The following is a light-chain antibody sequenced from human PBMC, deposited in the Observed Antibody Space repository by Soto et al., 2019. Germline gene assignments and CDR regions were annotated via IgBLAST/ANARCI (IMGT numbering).Light chain of an antibody. CDR3: QQYYSPPPVAIT. Sequence: DIVMTQSPDSLAVSLGERATINCKSSQSVLYSSNKKNYLAWYQQKPGQTPKLVIHWASTRESGVPDRFSGSGSGTDFTLTISGLQAEDVAVYDCQQYYSPPPVAITFGQGTRMEI. J-gene: IGKJ5*01. V-gene: IGKV4-1*01. CDR1: QSVLYSSNKKNY. CDR2: WAS.